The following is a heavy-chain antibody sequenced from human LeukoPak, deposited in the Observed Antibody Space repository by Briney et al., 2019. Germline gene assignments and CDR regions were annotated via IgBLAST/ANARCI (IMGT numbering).Heavy chain of an antibody. D-gene: IGHD6-19*01. CDR2: ISGSGGST. V-gene: IGHV3-23*01. CDR1: GFTFSSYA. Sequence: QAGGSLRLSCAASGFTFSSYAMSWVRQAPGKGLEWVSAISGSGGSTYYADSVKGRFTISRDNSKNTLYLQMNSLRAEDTAVYYYAKGERYNSGWYGYWGQGTLVTVSS. CDR3: AKGERYNSGWYGY. J-gene: IGHJ4*02.